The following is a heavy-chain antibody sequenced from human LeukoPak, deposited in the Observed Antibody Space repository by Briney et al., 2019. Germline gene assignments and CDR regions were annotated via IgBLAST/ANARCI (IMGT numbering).Heavy chain of an antibody. CDR1: GFTFSNYA. CDR3: ARDLKLRAIVPELDF. V-gene: IGHV3-23*01. CDR2: ISGRGDST. J-gene: IGHJ4*02. Sequence: GGSLRLSCAASGFTFSNYAMSWVRQTPGKGLGWVSSISGRGDSTYYADSVKGRFTISRDNSKNTLYLQINSLRAEDTAVYYCARDLKLRAIVPELDFWGQGTLVTVSS. D-gene: IGHD3-16*02.